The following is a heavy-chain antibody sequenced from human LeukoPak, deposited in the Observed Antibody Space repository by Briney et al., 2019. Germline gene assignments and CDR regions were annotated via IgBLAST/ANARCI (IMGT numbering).Heavy chain of an antibody. V-gene: IGHV4-30-4*01. J-gene: IGHJ4*02. CDR2: IHYSGST. CDR3: ARAAADTNSWYYFDY. CDR1: GDSISSGDHY. D-gene: IGHD2/OR15-2a*01. Sequence: PSQTLSLTCTVSGDSISSGDHYWSWIRQPPGKGLEWIGYIHYSGSTYYNPSVKSRVTISVAMSKNQFSLSLDSLTAADSAVYCARAAADTNSWYYFDYWGQGTLVTVSS.